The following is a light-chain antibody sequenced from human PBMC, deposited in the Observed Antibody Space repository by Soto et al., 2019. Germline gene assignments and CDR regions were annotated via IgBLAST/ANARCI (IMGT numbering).Light chain of an antibody. CDR3: QHYNSYSEA. CDR1: QTISSW. CDR2: KAS. J-gene: IGKJ1*01. V-gene: IGKV1-5*03. Sequence: DIQMTQSPSTLSGSVGERVTITCRASQTISSWLAWYQQKPWKAPKLLIYKASTLKSGVPSRFSGSGSGTEFTLTISSLQPDDFATYYCQHYNSYSEAFGQGTKVELK.